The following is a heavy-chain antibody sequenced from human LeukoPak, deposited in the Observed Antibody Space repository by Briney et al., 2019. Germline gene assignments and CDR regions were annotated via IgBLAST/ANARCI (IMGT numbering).Heavy chain of an antibody. D-gene: IGHD1-26*01. CDR1: SGSVSSSNW. CDR2: IFHNGNI. V-gene: IGHV4-4*02. Sequence: PSETLSLTCTVSSGSVSSSNWWSWVRQSPGKGLEWIGEIFHNGNINYNPSLESRVTISADTSKNQFSLHLDSVTAADTAVYYCARSWAGMYYPFYYFDYWGQGTLVSVSS. J-gene: IGHJ4*02. CDR3: ARSWAGMYYPFYYFDY.